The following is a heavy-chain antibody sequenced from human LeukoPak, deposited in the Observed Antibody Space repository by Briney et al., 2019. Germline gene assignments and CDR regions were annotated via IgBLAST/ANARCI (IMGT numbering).Heavy chain of an antibody. V-gene: IGHV4-39*01. CDR1: GGSISTTDYF. D-gene: IGHD1-26*01. J-gene: IGHJ3*02. CDR2: VSHSGYT. Sequence: SETLSLTCTVSGGSISTTDYFWGWIRQPPGKGLEWILSVSHSGYTYYSASLKSRVTVSVDTPKNHFSLNLSSLTAADTALYYCARHVGRYLGSRDTFDIWGRGTLVTVSS. CDR3: ARHVGRYLGSRDTFDI.